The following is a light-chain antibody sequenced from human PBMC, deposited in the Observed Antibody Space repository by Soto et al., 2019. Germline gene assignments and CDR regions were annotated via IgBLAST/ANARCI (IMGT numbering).Light chain of an antibody. V-gene: IGKV1-5*03. CDR1: QSISTW. CDR3: QKYNDYWRT. Sequence: DIQMTQSPSTLSASVGDRVTITCRASQSISTWLAWYQQKPGKAPKLLIYKASTLESGVPSRFSGRGSGTEFTLTINSLQPGDFATYYCQKYNDYWRTFGQGTKVEMK. CDR2: KAS. J-gene: IGKJ1*01.